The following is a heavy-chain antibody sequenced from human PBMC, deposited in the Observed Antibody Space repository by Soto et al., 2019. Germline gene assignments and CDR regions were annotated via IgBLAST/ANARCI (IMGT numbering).Heavy chain of an antibody. CDR1: GFTFSSYA. J-gene: IGHJ4*02. D-gene: IGHD3-10*01. CDR2: ISGSGGST. Sequence: PGGSLRLSCAASGFTFSSYAMSWVRQAPGKGLEWVSAISGSGGSTYYADSVKGRFTISRDNSTNTRYLQMNRLRAEDTAVYYCATDASYDGSGSYARWGQGTLVTVPS. CDR3: ATDASYDGSGSYAR. V-gene: IGHV3-23*01.